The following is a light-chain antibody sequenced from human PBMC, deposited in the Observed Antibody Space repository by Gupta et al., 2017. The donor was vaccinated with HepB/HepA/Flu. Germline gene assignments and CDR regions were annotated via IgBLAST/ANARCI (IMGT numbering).Light chain of an antibody. J-gene: IGLJ3*02. CDR3: ATWDTSLNTWM. Sequence: QAGLTQPPSVSRALGPTATLTCTWNRPNVGNQGAAWLQQYQGHPPKLLYYRNDNRHSGIAERFSTSRSGNTAALTITGLQPEDEADYYCATWDTSLNTWMFGGGTKLTVL. V-gene: IGLV10-54*04. CDR1: RPNVGNQG. CDR2: RND.